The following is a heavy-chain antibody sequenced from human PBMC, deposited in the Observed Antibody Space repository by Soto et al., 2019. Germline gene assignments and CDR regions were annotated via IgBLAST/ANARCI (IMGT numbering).Heavy chain of an antibody. CDR1: GGSVSSGANY. J-gene: IGHJ6*02. CDR3: ARSQQFGDWPRPHYYYGMEV. D-gene: IGHD3-10*01. V-gene: IGHV4-31*03. Sequence: QVQLQESGPGLVKPSQTLPLTCTVSGGSVSSGANYWSWIRQHPEKGLEWIGSIYYRGSTYYNPSLRSRVSISVDTSKNQFSLKLTSVTAADTAVYYWARSQQFGDWPRPHYYYGMEVWGQGTTVTVSS. CDR2: IYYRGST.